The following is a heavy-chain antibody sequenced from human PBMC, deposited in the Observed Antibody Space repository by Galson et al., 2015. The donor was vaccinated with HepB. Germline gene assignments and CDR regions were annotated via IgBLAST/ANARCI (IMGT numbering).Heavy chain of an antibody. V-gene: IGHV3-23*01. CDR3: AKGYGSGSYYGYYFDY. CDR1: GFTFSSYA. D-gene: IGHD3-10*01. CDR2: ISGSGGST. J-gene: IGHJ4*02. Sequence: SLRLSCAASGFTFSSYAMSWVRQAPGKGLEWVSAISGSGGSTYYADSVKGRFTISRDNSKNTLYLQMNSLRAEDTAVYYCAKGYGSGSYYGYYFDYWGQGTLVTVSS.